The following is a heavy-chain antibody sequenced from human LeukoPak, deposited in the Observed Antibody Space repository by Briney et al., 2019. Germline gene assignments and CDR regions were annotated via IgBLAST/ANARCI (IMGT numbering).Heavy chain of an antibody. J-gene: IGHJ4*02. CDR2: IRRSGSTT. V-gene: IGHV3-48*02. CDR1: GFTFSTYS. Sequence: AGSLTLSCTASGFTFSTYSMIWVRQAPGTGLEWLSYIRRSGSTTYYADSVQGRFTISRDDAENSLYLQMNSLRDEDTAVYYCARVNYYALDYWGQGALVTVSS. CDR3: ARVNYYALDY. D-gene: IGHD3-10*01.